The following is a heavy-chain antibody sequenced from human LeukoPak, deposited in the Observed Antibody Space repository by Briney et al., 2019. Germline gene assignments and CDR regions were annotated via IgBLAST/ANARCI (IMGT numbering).Heavy chain of an antibody. CDR3: ARAQVGLEMATITDY. J-gene: IGHJ4*02. D-gene: IGHD5-24*01. Sequence: GASVKVSCKASGGTFSSYAISWVRQAPGQGLEWMGGIIPIFGTANYAQKFQGRVTITADESTSTAYMELSSLRSEDTAVYYCARAQVGLEMATITDYWGQGTLVTVSS. CDR2: IIPIFGTA. CDR1: GGTFSSYA. V-gene: IGHV1-69*13.